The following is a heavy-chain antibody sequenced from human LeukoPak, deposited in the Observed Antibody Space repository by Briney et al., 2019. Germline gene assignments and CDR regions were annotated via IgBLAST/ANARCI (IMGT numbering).Heavy chain of an antibody. V-gene: IGHV1-24*01. CDR1: GYTLTELS. CDR2: FDPEDGET. D-gene: IGHD1-7*01. CDR3: ATAPGGELELSY. Sequence: ASEKVSCKVSGYTLTELSMHWVRQAPGKGLEWMGGFDPEDGETIYAQKFQGRVTMTEDTSTDTAYMELSSLRSEDTAVYYCATAPGGELELSYWGQGTLVTVSS. J-gene: IGHJ4*02.